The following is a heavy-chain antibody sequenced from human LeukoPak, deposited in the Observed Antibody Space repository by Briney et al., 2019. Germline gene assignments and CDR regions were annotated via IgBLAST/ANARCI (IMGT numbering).Heavy chain of an antibody. J-gene: IGHJ3*02. D-gene: IGHD3-3*01. CDR3: ARGGDFWSGYSKSDAFDI. CDR2: IYTSGST. CDR1: AGSISSYY. V-gene: IGHV4-4*07. Sequence: SETLSLTCTVSAGSISSYYWSWIRQPAGKGLEWIGRIYTSGSTNYNPSPKSRVTMSVDTSKNQFSLKLSSVTAADTAVYYCARGGDFWSGYSKSDAFDIWGQGTMFTVSS.